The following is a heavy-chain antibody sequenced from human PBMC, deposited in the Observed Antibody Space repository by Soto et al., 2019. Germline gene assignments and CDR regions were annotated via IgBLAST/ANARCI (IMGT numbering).Heavy chain of an antibody. CDR3: AADLVDALTVFPLLAY. V-gene: IGHV1-24*01. CDR2: LDADNGDT. Sequence: ASVKVSCKVSGNSLEHTSIHWVRQPPGKGLEWMGGLDADNGDTAYGQRFQDRVTMTEDTSTDTAYIEMSSLTSEDTAVYFCAADLVDALTVFPLLAYWGQGTLVTVSS. D-gene: IGHD3-16*01. J-gene: IGHJ4*02. CDR1: GNSLEHTS.